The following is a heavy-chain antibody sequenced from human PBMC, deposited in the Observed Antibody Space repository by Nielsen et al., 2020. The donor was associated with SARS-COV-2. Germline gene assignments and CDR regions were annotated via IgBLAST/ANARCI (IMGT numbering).Heavy chain of an antibody. V-gene: IGHV3-13*01. CDR2: IGTAGDT. CDR1: GFTFSSYD. D-gene: IGHD7-27*01. J-gene: IGHJ3*02. CDR3: ARDLGRQGDDAFDI. Sequence: GESLKISCAASGFTFSSYDMHWVRQATGKGLEWVSAIGTAGDTYYPGSVKGRFTISRENAKNTLYLQMNSLRAEDTAVYYCARDLGRQGDDAFDIWGQGTMVTVSS.